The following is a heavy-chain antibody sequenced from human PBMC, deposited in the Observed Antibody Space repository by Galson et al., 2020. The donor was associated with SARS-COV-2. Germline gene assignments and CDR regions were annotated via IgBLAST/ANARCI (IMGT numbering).Heavy chain of an antibody. D-gene: IGHD3-22*01. CDR2: IHHSGII. CDR3: ATSTDYSGYSYYFDH. V-gene: IGHV4-4*01. CDR1: GASVSSNQW. Sequence: TLSLTCAVSGASVSSNQWWSWVRQPPGKGLEWIGEIHHSGIIDYNPSLPSRLTLSVDKHMNQFSLKLTSVTAADTAVYFCATSTDYSGYSYYFDHWGQGILVTVAS. J-gene: IGHJ4*02.